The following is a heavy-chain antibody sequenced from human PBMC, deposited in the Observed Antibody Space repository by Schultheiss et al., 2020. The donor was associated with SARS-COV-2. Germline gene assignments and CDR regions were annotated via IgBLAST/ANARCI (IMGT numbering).Heavy chain of an antibody. D-gene: IGHD4-11*01. Sequence: SETLSLTCSVSGSSITGFFWTWIRQSPGKGLDPIGNIYFTGITKYSPSLKSRVTISGDTSKNQFSLTLSSVTAADTAVYYCARRRQDTSAYSFFDSWGQGTLVTVSS. CDR3: ARRRQDTSAYSFFDS. V-gene: IGHV4-59*08. CDR2: IYFTGIT. CDR1: GSSITGFF. J-gene: IGHJ4*02.